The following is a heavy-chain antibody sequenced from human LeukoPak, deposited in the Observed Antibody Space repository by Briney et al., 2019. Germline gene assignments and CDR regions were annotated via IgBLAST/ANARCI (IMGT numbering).Heavy chain of an antibody. CDR1: GYSIGSGYC. Sequence: SETLSLTCAVSGYSIGSGYCWGWIRQPPGKGLEWIGSIYHSGSTYYNPSLKSRVTISVDTSKNQFSLKLSSVTAADTAVYYCARVGGYSYGSGAFDIWGQGTMVTVSS. CDR3: ARVGGYSYGSGAFDI. CDR2: IYHSGST. J-gene: IGHJ3*02. D-gene: IGHD5-18*01. V-gene: IGHV4-38-2*01.